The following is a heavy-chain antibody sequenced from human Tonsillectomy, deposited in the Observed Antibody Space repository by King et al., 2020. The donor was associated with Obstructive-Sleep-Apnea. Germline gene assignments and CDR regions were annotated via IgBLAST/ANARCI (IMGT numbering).Heavy chain of an antibody. V-gene: IGHV1-46*03. J-gene: IGHJ4*02. CDR3: ASEHYYGSGRGKTPKSFDY. Sequence: VQLVESGAEVKKPGASVKVSCKASGYTFTSYYMHWVRQAPGQGLEWMGIINPSGGSTSYAQKFHGRVTMTRDTSTSTVYMELSSLRSEDTAVYYCASEHYYGSGRGKTPKSFDYWGQGTLVTVSS. CDR1: GYTFTSYY. D-gene: IGHD3-10*01. CDR2: INPSGGST.